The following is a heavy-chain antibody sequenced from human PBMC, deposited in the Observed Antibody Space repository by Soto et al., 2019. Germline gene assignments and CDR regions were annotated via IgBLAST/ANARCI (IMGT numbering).Heavy chain of an antibody. CDR1: GFTFSRYV. Sequence: EVQLLESGGGFVQPGGSLRLSCAASGFTFSRYVMTWVRQAPGKGLEWVSGISGSGGSTYYADSVKGRFTISRDNSKNTLYPQMYSLRGEDTAVYYCAKDGDVWGQGTTVTVSS. CDR3: AKDGDV. J-gene: IGHJ6*02. CDR2: ISGSGGST. V-gene: IGHV3-23*01.